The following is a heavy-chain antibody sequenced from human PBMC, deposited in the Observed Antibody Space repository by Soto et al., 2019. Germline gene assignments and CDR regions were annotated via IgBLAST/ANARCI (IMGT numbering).Heavy chain of an antibody. Sequence: QVQVVQSGAEVKKPGASVKVSCKASGYTFNSYGISWVRQAPGQGREWMGWISAYNGNTNYAQNPQGRVTMTTDTPTSTACMQLRSMRSDDTAVDYCGRGRRWADGGGPEYWGKGTLVTVSS. CDR2: ISAYNGNT. D-gene: IGHD3-10*01. J-gene: IGHJ4*02. V-gene: IGHV1-18*01. CDR1: GYTFNSYG. CDR3: GRGRRWADGGGPEY.